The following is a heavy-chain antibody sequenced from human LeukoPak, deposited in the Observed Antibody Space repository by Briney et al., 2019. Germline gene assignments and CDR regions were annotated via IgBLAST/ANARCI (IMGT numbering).Heavy chain of an antibody. J-gene: IGHJ5*02. D-gene: IGHD2-15*01. CDR3: ARGADGVSSNSRGWFDP. CDR1: GFTFSSYN. Sequence: GGSLRLSCAASGFTFSSYNMNWVRQAPGKGLEWVSSISTSSSYIYYADSVRGRFTISRDNAKNSLYLQMNSLRAEDTAVYSCARGADGVSSNSRGWFDPWGQGTLVTVSS. V-gene: IGHV3-21*01. CDR2: ISTSSSYI.